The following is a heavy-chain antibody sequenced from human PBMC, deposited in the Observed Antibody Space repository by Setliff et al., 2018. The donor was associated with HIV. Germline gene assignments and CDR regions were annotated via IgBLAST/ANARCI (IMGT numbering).Heavy chain of an antibody. CDR3: ARGGAFCGRDSCYYLDY. D-gene: IGHD2-21*02. CDR1: GDSIDRSNFF. V-gene: IGHV4-31*01. Sequence: SEPLSLTCTVSGDSIDRSNFFWTWIRQHPGKGLEWIGYIYYSGGATYNPSLNRQASISVVTSRNEFSLKLSSVTAADTAVYFCARGGAFCGRDSCYYLDYWGQGNPVTVSS. J-gene: IGHJ4*02. CDR2: IYYSGGA.